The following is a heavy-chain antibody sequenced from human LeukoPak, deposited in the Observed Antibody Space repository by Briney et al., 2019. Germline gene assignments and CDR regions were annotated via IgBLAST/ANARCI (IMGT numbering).Heavy chain of an antibody. Sequence: SETLSLTCTVSGGSISSSSYYWGWFRQPPGKGLEWIGSIYYSGSTYYNPSLKSRVTMSVDTSKNQFSLKLSSVTAADTAVYYCARGGIAAAGIFGWFDPWGQGTLVTVSS. CDR2: IYYSGST. CDR1: GGSISSSSYY. V-gene: IGHV4-39*07. D-gene: IGHD6-13*01. CDR3: ARGGIAAAGIFGWFDP. J-gene: IGHJ5*02.